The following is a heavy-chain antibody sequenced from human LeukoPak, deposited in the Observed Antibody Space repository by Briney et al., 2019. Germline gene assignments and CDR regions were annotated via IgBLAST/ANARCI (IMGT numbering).Heavy chain of an antibody. J-gene: IGHJ3*02. Sequence: ASVKVSCKASGYSFTNYGFSWVRQAPGQGLEWMGWVSGYNGHTKYAQNLQGRVTMTRDTSTGTVYMELRSLRSDDTAVYYCARGNDYGDYAGAFDIWGQGTMVTVSA. CDR3: ARGNDYGDYAGAFDI. CDR2: VSGYNGHT. D-gene: IGHD4-17*01. V-gene: IGHV1-18*01. CDR1: GYSFTNYG.